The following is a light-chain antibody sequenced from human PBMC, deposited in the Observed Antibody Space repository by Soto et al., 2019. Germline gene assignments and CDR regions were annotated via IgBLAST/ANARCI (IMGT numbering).Light chain of an antibody. CDR1: QSITTY. J-gene: IGKJ1*01. CDR3: QQGYSAPPT. Sequence: DIQMTQSPSSLSASVGDRVTITCRASQSITTYLNWYQQKPGKAPNILIYGASTLQSGVPSRFSGSGSGTNFTLTISSLQPEDFATYYCQQGYSAPPTFGQGTKVDIK. V-gene: IGKV1-39*01. CDR2: GAS.